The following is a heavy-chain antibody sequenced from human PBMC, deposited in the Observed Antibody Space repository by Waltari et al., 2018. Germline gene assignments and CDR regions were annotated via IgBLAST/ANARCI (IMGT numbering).Heavy chain of an antibody. CDR1: AFTFQSFR. J-gene: IGHJ4*02. Sequence: EVHLVESGGGLVRPGGSMRLPCSASAFTFQSFRLHWVRQAPGKGPQGVARISGDGAGTHYADSVRGRFTISRDNANNMVYLQMNSLSDDDTATYFCARASISRDTGNTFDSWGQGNLVTVSS. V-gene: IGHV3-74*01. CDR2: ISGDGAGT. D-gene: IGHD5-18*01. CDR3: ARASISRDTGNTFDS.